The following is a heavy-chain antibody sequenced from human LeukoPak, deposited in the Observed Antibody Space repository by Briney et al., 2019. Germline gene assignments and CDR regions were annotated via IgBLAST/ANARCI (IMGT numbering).Heavy chain of an antibody. D-gene: IGHD3-10*01. V-gene: IGHV4-39*07. CDR2: MYYSGST. CDR3: ASYDRSFGEPGVTFDY. CDR1: GGSISSSSYY. J-gene: IGHJ4*02. Sequence: SETLSLTCTVSGGSISSSSYYWGWIRQPPGKGLEWIVSMYYSGSTYYNPSLKSRVTISVDTSKNQFSLKLSSVTAADTAVYYCASYDRSFGEPGVTFDYWGQGTLVTVSS.